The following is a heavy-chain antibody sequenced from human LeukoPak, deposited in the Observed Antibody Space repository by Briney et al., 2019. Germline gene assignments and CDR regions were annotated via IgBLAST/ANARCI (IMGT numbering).Heavy chain of an antibody. V-gene: IGHV3-30-3*01. J-gene: IGHJ4*02. CDR2: ILYDGSNQ. Sequence: GGSLRLSCAASGFTFSTYAMHWVRQAPGRGLEWVAVILYDGSNQYYADSVKGRFTISRDNSRNTLYLQMNGLKVEDTAVYYCARDFRDYRDYVAYFDSWGQETLVTVSS. CDR1: GFTFSTYA. CDR3: ARDFRDYRDYVAYFDS. D-gene: IGHD4-17*01.